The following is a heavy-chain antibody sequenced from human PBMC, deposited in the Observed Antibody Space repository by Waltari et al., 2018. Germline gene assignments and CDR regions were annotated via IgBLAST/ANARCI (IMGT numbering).Heavy chain of an antibody. Sequence: EVQLVESGGVVVQPGGSLRLSCAASGFTFDDYAMHWVRQAPGKGLEWVSLISWDGGSTYYADSVKGRFTISRDNSKNSLYLQMNSLRAEDTALYYCAKDRSLSSHAFGYYYGMDVWGQGTTVTVSS. CDR3: AKDRSLSSHAFGYYYGMDV. J-gene: IGHJ6*02. CDR1: GFTFDDYA. D-gene: IGHD3-16*01. V-gene: IGHV3-43D*04. CDR2: ISWDGGST.